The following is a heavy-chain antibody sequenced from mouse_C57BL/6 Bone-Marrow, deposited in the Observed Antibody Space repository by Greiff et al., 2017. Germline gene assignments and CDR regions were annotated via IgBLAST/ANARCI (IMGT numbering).Heavy chain of an antibody. CDR1: GFTFSSYA. Sequence: EVQLQQPGGGLVKPGGSLKLSCAASGFTFSSYAMSWVRQTPEKRLEWVATISAGGSYPSYPDNVKGRFTISSDNAKNQLCLQMSHLKSEYTGMYYCARDAYYYGSPYSFDDWGKGTTLTVSS. V-gene: IGHV5-4*01. D-gene: IGHD1-1*01. CDR2: ISAGGSYP. CDR3: ARDAYYYGSPYSFDD. J-gene: IGHJ2*01.